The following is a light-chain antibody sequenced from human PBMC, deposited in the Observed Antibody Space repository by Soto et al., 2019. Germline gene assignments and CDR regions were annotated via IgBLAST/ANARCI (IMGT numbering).Light chain of an antibody. J-gene: IGKJ1*01. V-gene: IGKV3-11*01. CDR3: QQRSNWPRT. CDR2: DAS. Sequence: EIVLTQSPVTLSLSPGERATLSCRASQSVSSSLAWYQQKPGQAPRLLIYDASSRATGIPARFSGSGSGTDSTLTISSLEPEDFAVYYCQQRSNWPRTFGQGTKVEVK. CDR1: QSVSSS.